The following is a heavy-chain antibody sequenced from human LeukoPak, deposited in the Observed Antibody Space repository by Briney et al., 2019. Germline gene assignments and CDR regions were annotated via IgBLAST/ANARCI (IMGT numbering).Heavy chain of an antibody. CDR1: GFAISSYE. Sequence: GGSLILSCAASGFAISSYEMNWVRQVPGKGLEWVSYISSSGTTIYYADSVKGRFTISRDNSKNTLYLQMNSLRAEDTAVYYCAKDAGSSWYRDWFDPWGQGTLVTVSS. V-gene: IGHV3-48*03. J-gene: IGHJ5*02. CDR2: ISSSGTTI. D-gene: IGHD6-13*01. CDR3: AKDAGSSWYRDWFDP.